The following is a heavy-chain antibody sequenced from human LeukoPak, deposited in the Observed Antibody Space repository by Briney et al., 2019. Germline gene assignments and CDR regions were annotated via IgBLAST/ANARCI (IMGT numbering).Heavy chain of an antibody. CDR2: ISSSSSYI. CDR1: EFTFSSCS. V-gene: IGHV3-21*01. Sequence: GGSLRLSCAASEFTFSSCSINWVRQAPGKGLEWVSCISSSSSYIYYADSMKGRFTISRDNARNSLYLQMNSLRAEDTAVYYCARSGRNYDDAFDIWGQGTMVTVSS. D-gene: IGHD3-3*01. J-gene: IGHJ3*02. CDR3: ARSGRNYDDAFDI.